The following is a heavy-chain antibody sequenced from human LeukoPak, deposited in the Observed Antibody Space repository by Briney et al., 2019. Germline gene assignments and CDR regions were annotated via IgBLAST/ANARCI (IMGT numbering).Heavy chain of an antibody. Sequence: LTGGSLRLSCAASGFTFSSYAMSWVRQAPGKGLEWVSTVSASGGGTYYADSVKGRFTISRDNSKNTLYLQVNSLRAEDTAVYYCAIGSRVWGSDYFDYWGQGTLVVVSS. CDR2: VSASGGGT. J-gene: IGHJ4*02. V-gene: IGHV3-23*01. D-gene: IGHD3-16*01. CDR3: AIGSRVWGSDYFDY. CDR1: GFTFSSYA.